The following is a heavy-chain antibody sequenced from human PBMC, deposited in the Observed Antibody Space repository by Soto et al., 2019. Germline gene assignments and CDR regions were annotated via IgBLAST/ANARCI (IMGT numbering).Heavy chain of an antibody. J-gene: IGHJ5*02. CDR2: INAGNGNT. CDR1: GYTFTSYA. CDR3: ARYSGGYYYDSSGYPNWFDP. V-gene: IGHV1-3*01. Sequence: GASVKVSCKASGYTFTSYAMHWVRQAPGQRLEWRGWINAGNGNTKYSQKFQGRVTITRDTSASTAYMELSSLRSEDTAVYYCARYSGGYYYDSSGYPNWFDPWGQGTLVTVSS. D-gene: IGHD3-22*01.